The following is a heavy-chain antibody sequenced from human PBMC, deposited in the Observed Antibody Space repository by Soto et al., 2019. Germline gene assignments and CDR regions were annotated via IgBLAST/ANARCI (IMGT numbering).Heavy chain of an antibody. J-gene: IGHJ4*02. CDR1: GFTFDDYA. Sequence: EVQLVESGGGLVQPGRSLRLSCAASGFTFDDYAMHWVRQAPGKGLEWVSGISWNSGSIGYADSVKGRFTISRDNAKNSLYLQMNSVRAEDTALYYCAKAPVRGDYQRTYYFDYWGQGTLVTVSS. CDR3: AKAPVRGDYQRTYYFDY. V-gene: IGHV3-9*01. CDR2: ISWNSGSI. D-gene: IGHD4-17*01.